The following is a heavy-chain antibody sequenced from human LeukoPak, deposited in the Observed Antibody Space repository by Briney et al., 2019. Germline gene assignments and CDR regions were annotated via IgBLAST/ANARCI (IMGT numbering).Heavy chain of an antibody. CDR3: ARDHNLLLWFGEFDT. Sequence: PSETLSLTCTVSGGSISSYYWSWIRQPAGRGLEWIGRIYSSGSANYNPSLRSRVTMSLDTSKSQFSLRLSSVTAADTAVYYCARDHNLLLWFGEFDTWGQGTLVTVSS. D-gene: IGHD3-10*01. CDR1: GGSISSYY. CDR2: IYSSGSA. V-gene: IGHV4-4*07. J-gene: IGHJ5*02.